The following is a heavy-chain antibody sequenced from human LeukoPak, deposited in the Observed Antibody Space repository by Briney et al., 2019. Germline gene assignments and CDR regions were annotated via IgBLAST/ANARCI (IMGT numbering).Heavy chain of an antibody. Sequence: GGSLRLSCAASGFTFSSYWMHWVRQAPGKGLVWVSRINSDGSSTSYADSLRGRFAISRDNTKDTLYLEMSSLRAEDTAVHYCVRGTRYYYMDVWGEGTTVTISS. CDR3: VRGTRYYYMDV. V-gene: IGHV3-74*01. D-gene: IGHD1-1*01. J-gene: IGHJ6*03. CDR1: GFTFSSYW. CDR2: INSDGSST.